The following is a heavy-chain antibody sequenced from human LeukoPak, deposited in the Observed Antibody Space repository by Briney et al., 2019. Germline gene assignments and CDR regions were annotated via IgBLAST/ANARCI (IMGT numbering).Heavy chain of an antibody. V-gene: IGHV3-49*04. D-gene: IGHD3-22*01. CDR2: IRSKAYGGTT. J-gene: IGHJ1*01. Sequence: GGSLRLSCTASGFTFGDYAMSWVRQAPGKGLEWVGFIRSKAYGGTTEYAASVKGRFTISRDYSKSIAYLQMNSLKTEDTAVYYCTRTFSQYDSSGYYPEYFQHWGQGTLVTVSS. CDR1: GFTFGDYA. CDR3: TRTFSQYDSSGYYPEYFQH.